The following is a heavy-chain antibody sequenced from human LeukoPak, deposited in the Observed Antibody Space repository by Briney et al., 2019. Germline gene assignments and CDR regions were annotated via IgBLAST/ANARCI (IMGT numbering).Heavy chain of an antibody. J-gene: IGHJ4*02. Sequence: GRSLRLSCAASGFTFSSYGMHWVRQAPGKGLEGVAVISDDGSKKYYADSVKGRFTISRDSSKNTLYLQMNSLRVEDTSIYYCARRGAAGTKSFDYWGQGTPVTVSS. CDR1: GFTFSSYG. V-gene: IGHV3-30*03. CDR3: ARRGAAGTKSFDY. CDR2: ISDDGSKK. D-gene: IGHD6-13*01.